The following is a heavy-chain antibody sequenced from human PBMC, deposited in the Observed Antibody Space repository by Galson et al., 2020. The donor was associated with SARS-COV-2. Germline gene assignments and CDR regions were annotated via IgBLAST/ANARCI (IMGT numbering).Heavy chain of an antibody. V-gene: IGHV4-59*08. CDR1: GGSISSYY. CDR3: ARLDYGDYWGWFDP. CDR2: IYYSGST. J-gene: IGHJ5*02. Sequence: ASETLSLTCTVSGGSISSYYWSWIRQPPGKGLEWIGYIYYSGSTNYNPSLKSRVTISVDTSTNQFSLKLSSVTAADTAVYYCARLDYGDYWGWFDPWGQGTLVTVSS. D-gene: IGHD4-17*01.